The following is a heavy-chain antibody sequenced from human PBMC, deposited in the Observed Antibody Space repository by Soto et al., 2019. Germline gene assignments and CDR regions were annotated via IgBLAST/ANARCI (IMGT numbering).Heavy chain of an antibody. V-gene: IGHV1-2*02. CDR1: GYTFTGYY. CDR3: ARLGVEDYSSGPPP. CDR2: INPNSGGT. J-gene: IGHJ4*02. Sequence: QVQLVQSGAEVKKPGASVKVSCKASGYTFTGYYMHWVRQAPGQGLEWMGWINPNSGGTNYAQKCQGRVTMTRDTSISTAYMELSRLRSDDTAVYYCARLGVEDYSSGPPPWGQGTLVTVSS. D-gene: IGHD6-19*01.